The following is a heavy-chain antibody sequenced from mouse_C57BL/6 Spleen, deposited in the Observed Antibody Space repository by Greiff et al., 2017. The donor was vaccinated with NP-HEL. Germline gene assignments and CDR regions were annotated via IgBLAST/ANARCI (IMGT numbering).Heavy chain of an antibody. CDR2: IWGGGST. J-gene: IGHJ4*01. CDR3: AKQSPYYYGSSGAMDY. D-gene: IGHD1-1*01. V-gene: IGHV2-9*01. CDR1: GFSLTSYG. Sequence: VKLVESGPGLVAPSQSLSIPCTVSGFSLTSYGVDWVRQPPGKGLEWLGVIWGGGSTNYNSALMSRLSISKDNSKSQVFLKMNSLQTDDTAMYYCAKQSPYYYGSSGAMDYWGQGTSVTVSS.